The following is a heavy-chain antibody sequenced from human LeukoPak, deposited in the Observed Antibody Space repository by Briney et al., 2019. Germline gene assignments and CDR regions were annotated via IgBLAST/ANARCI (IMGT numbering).Heavy chain of an antibody. CDR2: IKQDGSEK. CDR3: ARDGRAIVVVPAAIFMDV. J-gene: IGHJ6*03. Sequence: GGSLRLSCAASGFTFRNAWMSWVRQAPGKGLEWVANIKQDGSEKYYVDSVKGRFTISRDNAKNSLYLQMNSLRAEDTAVYYCARDGRAIVVVPAAIFMDVWGKGTTVTVSS. D-gene: IGHD2-2*01. V-gene: IGHV3-7*01. CDR1: GFTFRNAW.